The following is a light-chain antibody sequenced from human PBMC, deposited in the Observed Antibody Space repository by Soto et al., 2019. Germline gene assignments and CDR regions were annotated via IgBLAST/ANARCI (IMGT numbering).Light chain of an antibody. CDR1: SSDIGGGYD. CDR3: QSYDSSLSGHVV. J-gene: IGLJ2*01. V-gene: IGLV1-40*01. Sequence: QSVLTQPPSVSGAPGQRVTISCTGSSSDIGGGYDVHWYQHLPGSVPKLLIYGDTNRPSGVPDRFSGSKSGTSASLAITGLQAEDEAEYYCQSYDSSLSGHVVFGGGTKVTVL. CDR2: GDT.